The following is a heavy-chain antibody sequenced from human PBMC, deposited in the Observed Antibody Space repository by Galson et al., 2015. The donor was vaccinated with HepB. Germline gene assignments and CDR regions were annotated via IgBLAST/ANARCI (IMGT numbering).Heavy chain of an antibody. Sequence: SVKVSCKASGGTFSSYAISWVRQAPGQGLEWMGGIIPIFGTANYAQKFQGRVTITADESTSTAYMELSSLRSEDTAVYYCGVPAASHDAFDIWGQGTMVTVSS. D-gene: IGHD2-2*01. CDR3: GVPAASHDAFDI. CDR2: IIPIFGTA. CDR1: GGTFSSYA. J-gene: IGHJ3*02. V-gene: IGHV1-69*13.